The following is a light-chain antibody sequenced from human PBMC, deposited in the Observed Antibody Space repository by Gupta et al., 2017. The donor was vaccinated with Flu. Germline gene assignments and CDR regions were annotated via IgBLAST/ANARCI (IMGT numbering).Light chain of an antibody. V-gene: IGLV2-8*01. Sequence: SVTISCTGTSSDVGGCNYVSWYQQHPAKAPKLMIYEVSKRPSGVPDRFSGSKSGNTASLTVSGLQADDEADFYCASYAGSNSWVFGGGTKLTVL. J-gene: IGLJ2*01. CDR1: SSDVGGCNY. CDR2: EVS. CDR3: ASYAGSNSWV.